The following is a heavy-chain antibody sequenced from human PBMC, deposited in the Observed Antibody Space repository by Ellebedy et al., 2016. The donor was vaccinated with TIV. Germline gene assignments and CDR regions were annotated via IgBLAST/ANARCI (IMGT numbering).Heavy chain of an antibody. CDR2: IWYDGSKK. V-gene: IGHV3-33*08. Sequence: GESLKISCVASGFSFRSYWMSWVRQAPGKGLEWVGVIWYDGSKKYYADSVKGRFTISRDNSKNTLFLQMNSLRTEDTAVYYCARAFNSYYFDLWGRGTLVTVSS. D-gene: IGHD2-21*01. J-gene: IGHJ2*01. CDR3: ARAFNSYYFDL. CDR1: GFSFRSYW.